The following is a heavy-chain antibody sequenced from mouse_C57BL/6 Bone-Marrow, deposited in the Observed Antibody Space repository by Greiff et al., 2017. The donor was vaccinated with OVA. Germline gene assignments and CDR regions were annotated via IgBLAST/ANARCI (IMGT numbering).Heavy chain of an antibody. Sequence: QVQLQQSGADLAKPGASVKLSCKASGYTFTSYWMHWVKQRPGQGLEWIGYINPSSGYTKYNQKFKDKATLTADKSSSTAYMQLSSLTYEDSAVYDCATLYYDYDGGYYFDYWGQGTTLTVSS. CDR1: GYTFTSYW. D-gene: IGHD2-4*01. V-gene: IGHV1-7*01. CDR2: INPSSGYT. CDR3: ATLYYDYDGGYYFDY. J-gene: IGHJ2*01.